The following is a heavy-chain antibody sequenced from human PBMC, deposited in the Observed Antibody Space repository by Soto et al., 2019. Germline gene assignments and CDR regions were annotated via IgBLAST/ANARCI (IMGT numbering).Heavy chain of an antibody. D-gene: IGHD2-21*01. V-gene: IGHV1-18*01. J-gene: IGHJ3*01. CDR2: ISAFNGYT. CDR1: GYIFNKYG. CDR3: ARGRGVVIPAGTPDAFDV. Sequence: ASVKVSCKASGYIFNKYGFNWVRQAPGQGLEWMGRISAFNGYTDFAQKFQGRVTLTTDTSTNTAYMELSSLRSDDTAIYYCARGRGVVIPAGTPDAFDVWGQGTMVTVSS.